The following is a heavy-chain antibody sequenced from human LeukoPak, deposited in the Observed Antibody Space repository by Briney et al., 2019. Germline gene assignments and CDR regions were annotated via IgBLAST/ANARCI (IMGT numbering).Heavy chain of an antibody. J-gene: IGHJ4*02. D-gene: IGHD2-15*01. CDR2: INIDGRST. CDR1: GFAFSSYW. CDR3: ASLSSIDY. Sequence: PGGSLRLSCAASGFAFSSYWMHWVCQAPGKGLVWVSRINIDGRSTIYADSVKGRFTISRDNAKNTLYLQMNSLRAEDTAVYYCASLSSIDYWGQGTLVTVSS. V-gene: IGHV3-74*01.